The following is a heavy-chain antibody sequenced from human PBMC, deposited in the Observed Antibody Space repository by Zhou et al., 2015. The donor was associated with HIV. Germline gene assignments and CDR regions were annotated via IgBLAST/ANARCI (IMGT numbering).Heavy chain of an antibody. CDR1: GGTFSSYA. J-gene: IGHJ4*02. CDR2: IIPIFGTA. CDR3: ARTYLSADYGDSWSQFKRFDY. Sequence: QVQLVQSGAEVKKPGSSVKVSCKASGGTFSSYAISWVRQAPGQGLEWMGGIIPIFGTANYAQKFQGRVTITADESTSTAYMELSSLRSEDTAVYYCARTYLSADYGDSWSQFKRFDYWGQGTLVTVSS. V-gene: IGHV1-69*01. D-gene: IGHD4-17*01.